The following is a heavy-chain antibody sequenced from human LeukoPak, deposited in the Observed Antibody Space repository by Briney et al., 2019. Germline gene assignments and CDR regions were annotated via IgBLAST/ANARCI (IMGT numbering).Heavy chain of an antibody. CDR2: ISGGGDTI. CDR1: GFPFRDYY. V-gene: IGHV3-11*01. Sequence: GGSLRLSCAAAGFPFRDYYMGWIRQAPGKGLEWISYISGGGDTIYAADSLKGRFTISRDNAKNSLHLQMNSLRSEDTAVYYCARRTSHSYFGSWGQGTLVTVSS. CDR3: ARRTSHSYFGS. J-gene: IGHJ4*02. D-gene: IGHD3/OR15-3a*01.